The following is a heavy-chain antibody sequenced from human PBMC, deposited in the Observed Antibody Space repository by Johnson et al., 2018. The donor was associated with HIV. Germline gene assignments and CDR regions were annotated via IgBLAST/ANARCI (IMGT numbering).Heavy chain of an antibody. V-gene: IGHV3-33*03. Sequence: QVQLVESGGGVVQPGRSLRLSCAASGFTFSSYGMHWVRQAPGKGLEWVAVIWYDGGNKYYADSLNGRFTISRDNSKNTLYLQMNSLRADDTAMYYCAKADTMAGDAFDIWGQGTMVTVSS. CDR3: AKADTMAGDAFDI. CDR2: IWYDGGNK. J-gene: IGHJ3*02. D-gene: IGHD2-2*01. CDR1: GFTFSSYG.